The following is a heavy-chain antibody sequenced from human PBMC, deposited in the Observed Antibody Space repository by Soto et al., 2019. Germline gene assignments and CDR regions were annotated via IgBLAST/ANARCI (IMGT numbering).Heavy chain of an antibody. CDR3: ALGAWIALYFQH. J-gene: IGHJ1*01. D-gene: IGHD3-3*02. Sequence: GGSLRLSCAASGFTFDDYAMHWVRQAPGKGLEWVSGISWNSGSIGYADSVKGRFTISRDNAKNSLYLQMNSLRAEDTALYYCALGAWIALYFQHWGQGTLVTVSS. CDR2: ISWNSGSI. CDR1: GFTFDDYA. V-gene: IGHV3-9*01.